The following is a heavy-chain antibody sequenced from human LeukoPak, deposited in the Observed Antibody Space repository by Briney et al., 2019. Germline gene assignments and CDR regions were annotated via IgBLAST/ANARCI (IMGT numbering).Heavy chain of an antibody. V-gene: IGHV3-30-3*01. CDR1: GFTFSSYA. Sequence: PGRSLRLSCAASGFTFSSYAMHWVRQAPGKGLEWVAVISYDGSNKYYADSVKGRFTISRDNSKNTLYLQMNSLRAEDTAVYYCARESLERATYYFDYWGQGTLVTVSS. CDR3: ARESLERATYYFDY. J-gene: IGHJ4*02. D-gene: IGHD1-1*01. CDR2: ISYDGSNK.